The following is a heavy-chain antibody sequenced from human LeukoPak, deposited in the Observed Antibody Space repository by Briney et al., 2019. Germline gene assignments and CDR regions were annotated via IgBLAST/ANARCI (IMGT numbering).Heavy chain of an antibody. V-gene: IGHV3-33*01. D-gene: IGHD2-21*01. J-gene: IGHJ3*02. Sequence: GRSLRLSCAASGFTFSSYGMHWVRQAPGKGREWVAVIWYDGSNKYYADSVKGRFTISRDNSKNTLYLQMNSLRAEDTAVYYCARFSISAFDIWGQGTMVTVSS. CDR1: GFTFSSYG. CDR2: IWYDGSNK. CDR3: ARFSISAFDI.